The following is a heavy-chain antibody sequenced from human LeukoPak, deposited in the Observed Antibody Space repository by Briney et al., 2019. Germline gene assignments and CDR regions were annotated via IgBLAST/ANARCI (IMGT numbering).Heavy chain of an antibody. D-gene: IGHD4-11*01. CDR2: IYYSGST. J-gene: IGHJ6*03. V-gene: IGHV4-61*05. Sequence: PSETLSLTCIVSGGSISTSDNYWGWIRQPPGKGLEWIGYIYYSGSTNYNPSLKSRVTISVDTSKNQFSLKLSSVTAADTAVYYCARLGWHDYHIYYYYYYMDVWGKGTTVTVSS. CDR3: ARLGWHDYHIYYYYYYMDV. CDR1: GGSISTSDNY.